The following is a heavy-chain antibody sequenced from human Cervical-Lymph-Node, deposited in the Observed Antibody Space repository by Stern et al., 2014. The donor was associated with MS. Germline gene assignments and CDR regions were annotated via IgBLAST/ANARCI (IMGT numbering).Heavy chain of an antibody. V-gene: IGHV1-18*01. CDR1: GYSFSNYG. CDR3: ARGSSSFYYYYYGMDV. Sequence: QLVQSGAEVKKPGASVKVSCKASGYSFSNYGISWVRQAPGQGPEWMGWISTYNGNTIYAQKLQGRVTMTTDTSTSTAYMELKSLISDDTGVYYCARGSSSFYYYYYGMDVWGQGTTVTVSS. CDR2: ISTYNGNT. D-gene: IGHD6-6*01. J-gene: IGHJ6*02.